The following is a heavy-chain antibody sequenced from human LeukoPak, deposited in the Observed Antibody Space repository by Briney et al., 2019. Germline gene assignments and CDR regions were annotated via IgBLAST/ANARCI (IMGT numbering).Heavy chain of an antibody. V-gene: IGHV3-23*01. D-gene: IGHD1-26*01. J-gene: IGHJ4*02. CDR2: ISGSGGST. CDR1: GFTFSSYA. Sequence: PGGSLRLSCAASGFTFSSYAMSWVRQAPGKGLEWVSAISGSGGSTYYADSVKGRFTISRDHSKNTLYLQMNSLRAEDTAVYYCAKDPSGSYPTYYFDYWGQGTLVTVSS. CDR3: AKDPSGSYPTYYFDY.